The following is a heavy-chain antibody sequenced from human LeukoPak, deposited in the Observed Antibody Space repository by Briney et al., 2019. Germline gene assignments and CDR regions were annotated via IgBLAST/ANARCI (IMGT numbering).Heavy chain of an antibody. CDR1: GYTFTSYY. D-gene: IGHD4-17*01. CDR2: ITPFNGNT. V-gene: IGHV1-45*02. CDR3: AYLGYGDSN. Sequence: SVKVSCKASGYTFTSYYMHWVRQAPGQALEWMGWITPFNGNTNYAQKFQDRVTITRDRSMSTAYMELSSLRSDDTAMYYCAYLGYGDSNWGQGTLVTVSS. J-gene: IGHJ4*02.